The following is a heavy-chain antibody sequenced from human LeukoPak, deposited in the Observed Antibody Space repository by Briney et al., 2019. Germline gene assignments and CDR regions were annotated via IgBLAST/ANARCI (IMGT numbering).Heavy chain of an antibody. V-gene: IGHV3-74*01. CDR2: INSDGSST. CDR1: GFTFSSYW. J-gene: IGHJ6*03. D-gene: IGHD2-8*01. Sequence: PGGSLRLSCAASGFTFSSYWMHWVRQAPGKGLVWVSRINSDGSSTSYADSVKGRFTISRDNAKNTLYLQMNSLRAEDTAVYYCARESNEYYYYYMGVWGKGTTVTVSS. CDR3: ARESNEYYYYYMGV.